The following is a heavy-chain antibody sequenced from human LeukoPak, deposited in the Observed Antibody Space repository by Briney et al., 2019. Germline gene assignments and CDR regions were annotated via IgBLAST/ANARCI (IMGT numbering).Heavy chain of an antibody. CDR3: AKDPTHYRVWDDYDSTVLSY. D-gene: IGHD3-22*01. V-gene: IGHV3-30*02. CDR2: IRYDGSNK. Sequence: TGGSLRLSCAASGFTFSSYGMHWVRQALGKGLEWAAFIRYDGSNKYYADSVKGRFTISRDNSKNTLYLQMNSLRAADTAVYYCAKDPTHYRVWDDYDSTVLSYWGQGTLVTVSS. CDR1: GFTFSSYG. J-gene: IGHJ4*02.